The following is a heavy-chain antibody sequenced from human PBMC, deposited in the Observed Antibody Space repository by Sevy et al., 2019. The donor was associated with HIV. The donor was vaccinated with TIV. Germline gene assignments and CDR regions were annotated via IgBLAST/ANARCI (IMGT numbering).Heavy chain of an antibody. V-gene: IGHV4-39*01. Sequence: SETLSLTCTVSGGSISSSSYYWGWIRQPPGKRLEWIGTIFYSGSTYYNPSLQSRVTVSVDTSKNQFSLRLTSVTAADTAVYYCARWGYTNSGLPSFDYWGQGTLVTVSS. CDR3: ARWGYTNSGLPSFDY. CDR1: GGSISSSSYY. D-gene: IGHD3-16*02. J-gene: IGHJ4*02. CDR2: IFYSGST.